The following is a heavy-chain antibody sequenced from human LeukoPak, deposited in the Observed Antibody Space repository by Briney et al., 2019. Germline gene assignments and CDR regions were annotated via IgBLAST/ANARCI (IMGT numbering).Heavy chain of an antibody. CDR1: GGSISSHY. V-gene: IGHV4-59*11. D-gene: IGHD2-8*01. CDR2: IYYSGST. CDR3: AREMVRDAFDI. Sequence: SETLSLTCTVSGGSISSHYWSWIRQPPGKGLEWIGYIYYSGSTNYNPSLKSRVTISVDTSKNQFSLNLRSPTAADTAVYYCAREMVRDAFDIWGQGTMVTVSS. J-gene: IGHJ3*02.